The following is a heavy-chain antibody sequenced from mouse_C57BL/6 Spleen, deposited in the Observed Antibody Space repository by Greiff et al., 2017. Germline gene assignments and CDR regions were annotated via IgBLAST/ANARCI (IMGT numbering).Heavy chain of an antibody. Sequence: VQLQESGPELVKPGASVKISCKASGYAFSSSWMNWVKQRPGKGLEWIGRIYPGDGDTNYNGKFKGKATLTADKSSSTAYMQLSSLTSEDSAVYFCARWGWERGYFDYWGQGTTLTVSS. CDR3: ARWGWERGYFDY. V-gene: IGHV1-82*01. J-gene: IGHJ2*01. D-gene: IGHD3-3*01. CDR2: IYPGDGDT. CDR1: GYAFSSSW.